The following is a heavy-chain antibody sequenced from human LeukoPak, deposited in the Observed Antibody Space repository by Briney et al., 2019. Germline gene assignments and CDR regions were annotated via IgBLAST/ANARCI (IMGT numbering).Heavy chain of an antibody. CDR2: IYYSGST. CDR3: ARIKRYSGSYSWFDP. D-gene: IGHD1-26*01. Sequence: SETLSLTCTVSGGSISSYYWSWIRQPPGKGLEWIGYIYYSGSTNYNPSLKSRVTISVDTSKNQFPLKLSSVTAADTAVYYCARIKRYSGSYSWFDPWGQGTLVTVSS. V-gene: IGHV4-59*01. CDR1: GGSISSYY. J-gene: IGHJ5*02.